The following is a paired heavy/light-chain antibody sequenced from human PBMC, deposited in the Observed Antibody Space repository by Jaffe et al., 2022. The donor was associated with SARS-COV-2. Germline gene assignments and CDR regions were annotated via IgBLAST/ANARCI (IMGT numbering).Light chain of an antibody. CDR1: QSVSNTY. Sequence: EIVLTQSPGTVSLSPGERATLSCRASQSVSNTYLAWYQQKPGQAPRLLIYGASSRATGIPDRFSGSGSGADFTLTISRLEPEDFAVYYCQQYVSSPWTFGQGTNVEI. V-gene: IGKV3-20*01. CDR3: QQYVSSPWT. CDR2: GAS. J-gene: IGKJ1*01.
Heavy chain of an antibody. Sequence: EVQLLESGGDLVQPGTSLRLSCAASGFSFSAYAMSWVRQAPGKGLEWVSTISNSGGRSYYADSVKGRFTTSRDNSKSTLYLQTDSLRVEDTAVYYCAKALETYGTSSRDWYFDVWGRGTLVIVSS. CDR2: ISNSGGRS. V-gene: IGHV3-23*01. CDR1: GFSFSAYA. CDR3: AKALETYGTSSRDWYFDV. D-gene: IGHD6-6*01. J-gene: IGHJ2*01.